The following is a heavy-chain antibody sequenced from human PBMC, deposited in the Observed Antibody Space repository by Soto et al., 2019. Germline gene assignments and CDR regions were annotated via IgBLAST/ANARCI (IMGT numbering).Heavy chain of an antibody. CDR2: IYWDDDK. Sequence: QITLKESGPTLVKPTQTLTLTCTFSGFSLSTTAVGVGWIRQPPGKALEWVALIYWDDDKRYSPSLKSRLTFTKGTSKIQVVRTMTNMDPVDTATYYCAHIAYAWVLGGFDYWGQGTLVTVSS. CDR1: GFSLSTTAVG. J-gene: IGHJ4*02. D-gene: IGHD3-16*01. V-gene: IGHV2-5*02. CDR3: AHIAYAWVLGGFDY.